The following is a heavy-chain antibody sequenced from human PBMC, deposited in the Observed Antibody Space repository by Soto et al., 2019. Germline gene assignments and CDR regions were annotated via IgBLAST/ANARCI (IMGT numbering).Heavy chain of an antibody. CDR3: AKDLDMKVVSPPGWFEP. D-gene: IGHD3-22*01. CDR1: GFTFSSYG. V-gene: IGHV3-30*18. Sequence: GGSLRLSCAASGFTFSSYGMHWVRQAPGKGLEWVAVISYDGSNKYYADSVKGRFTISRDNSKNTLYLQMNSLRAEDTAVYYCAKDLDMKVVSPPGWFEPWGQGTRVTVSS. J-gene: IGHJ5*02. CDR2: ISYDGSNK.